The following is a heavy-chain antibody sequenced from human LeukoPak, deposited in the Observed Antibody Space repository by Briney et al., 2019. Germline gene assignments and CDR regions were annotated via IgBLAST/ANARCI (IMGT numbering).Heavy chain of an antibody. J-gene: IGHJ4*02. Sequence: SETLSLTCTVSGVSISSYYWSWIRQPPGKGLEWIGYIYYSGSTKYNPSLKSRVTISVDTSKNQFSLKLSSVTAADTAVYYCASLHSSGPYFDYWGQGTLVTVSS. V-gene: IGHV4-59*08. CDR1: GVSISSYY. CDR3: ASLHSSGPYFDY. D-gene: IGHD6-19*01. CDR2: IYYSGST.